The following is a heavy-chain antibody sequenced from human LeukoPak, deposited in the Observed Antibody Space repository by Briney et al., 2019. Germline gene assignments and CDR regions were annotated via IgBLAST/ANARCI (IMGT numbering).Heavy chain of an antibody. CDR1: GGSISSYY. J-gene: IGHJ5*02. D-gene: IGHD5-24*01. CDR3: ARDGYNYGWFDP. V-gene: IGHV4-59*12. Sequence: PSETLSLTCTVSGGSISSYYWSWIRQPPGEGLEWIGYIYYSGSTTYNPSLKSRVTMSVDTSKNQFSLKLSSVTAADTAVYYCARDGYNYGWFDPWGQGTLVTVSS. CDR2: IYYSGST.